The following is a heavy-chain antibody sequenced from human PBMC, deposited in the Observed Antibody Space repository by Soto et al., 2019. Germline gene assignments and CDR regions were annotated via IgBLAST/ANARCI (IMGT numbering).Heavy chain of an antibody. CDR1: GFTFSSYG. V-gene: IGHV3-21*01. CDR2: ISSRSSYI. CDR3: ASGSQLKDYYAMDV. J-gene: IGHJ6*02. Sequence: EVQLVESGGGLVKPGGSLRLSCVGSGFTFSSYGLHWVRQAPGKGLEWVSSISSRSSYIYYADSVKGRFTISRENAKTSLFLQMNTLRAEDTAMYYCASGSQLKDYYAMDVWGQGTTVTVSS. D-gene: IGHD1-1*01.